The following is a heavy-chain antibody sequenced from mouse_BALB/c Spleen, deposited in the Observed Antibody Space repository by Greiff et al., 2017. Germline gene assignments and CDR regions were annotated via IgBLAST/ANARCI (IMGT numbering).Heavy chain of an antibody. J-gene: IGHJ2*01. V-gene: IGHV1-7*01. Sequence: QVQLKESGAELAKPGASVKMSCKASGYTFTSYWMHWVKQRPGQGLEWIGYINPSTGYTEYNQKFKDKATLTADKSSSPAYMQLSSLTSEDSAVYYCARGYRYYFDYWGQGTTLTVSS. D-gene: IGHD2-14*01. CDR1: GYTFTSYW. CDR3: ARGYRYYFDY. CDR2: INPSTGYT.